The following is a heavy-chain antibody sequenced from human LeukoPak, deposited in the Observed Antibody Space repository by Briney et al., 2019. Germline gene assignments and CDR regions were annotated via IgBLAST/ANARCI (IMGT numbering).Heavy chain of an antibody. D-gene: IGHD3-9*01. V-gene: IGHV4-59*02. CDR3: ARDRRYPLMTTHFYFDS. CDR2: IYSTGST. CDR1: GGSVSGYY. Sequence: PSETLSLTCTVSGGSVSGYYWNWIRQPPGKGLEWIGQIYSTGSTNYNPSLKSRVTISIDTSKNQFSLKLSSVTAADTAVYYCARDRRYPLMTTHFYFDSWGQGTLVTVSS. J-gene: IGHJ4*02.